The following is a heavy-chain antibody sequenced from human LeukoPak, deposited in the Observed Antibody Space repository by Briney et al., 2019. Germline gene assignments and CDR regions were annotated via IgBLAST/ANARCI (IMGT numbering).Heavy chain of an antibody. Sequence: SETLSLTCTVSGGSISSSSYYWGWIRQPPGKGLEWIGSIYYSGSTYYNPSLKSRVTISVDTSKNQFSLKLSSVTAADTAVYYCAGEGVTMVRGAHVYWGQGTLVTVSS. CDR3: AGEGVTMVRGAHVY. CDR2: IYYSGST. J-gene: IGHJ4*02. V-gene: IGHV4-39*01. D-gene: IGHD3-10*01. CDR1: GGSISSSSYY.